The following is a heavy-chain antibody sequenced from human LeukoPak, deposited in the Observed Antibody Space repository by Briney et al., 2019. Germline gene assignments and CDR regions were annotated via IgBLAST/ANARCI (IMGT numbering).Heavy chain of an antibody. Sequence: GGSLRLSCVASGFTFSFYWMAWVRQAPGKGLEWVANIKQDGSEKYYVDSARGRFTISRDNAKNSVYLQMNSLRDEDTAVYYCVRDPDALDYWGQGTLVTVSS. CDR3: VRDPDALDY. V-gene: IGHV3-7*01. CDR2: IKQDGSEK. CDR1: GFTFSFYW. J-gene: IGHJ4*02.